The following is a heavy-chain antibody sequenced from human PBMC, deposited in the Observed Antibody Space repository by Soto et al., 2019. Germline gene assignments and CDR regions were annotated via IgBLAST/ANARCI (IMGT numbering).Heavy chain of an antibody. D-gene: IGHD2-2*01. J-gene: IGHJ4*02. CDR3: GRYAGYVDS. Sequence: TSETLSLTCTVSGGSISSSYWSWIRQPPGRGLEWIGDIYYRGSTNYNPSLESRVAISIDTSKTQFSLKVSSVTAADTAVYYCGRYAGYVDSWGQGTLVTVSS. V-gene: IGHV4-59*01. CDR1: GGSISSSY. CDR2: IYYRGST.